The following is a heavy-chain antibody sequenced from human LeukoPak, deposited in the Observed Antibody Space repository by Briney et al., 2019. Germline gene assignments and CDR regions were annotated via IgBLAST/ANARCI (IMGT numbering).Heavy chain of an antibody. J-gene: IGHJ4*02. CDR2: MSNDGSNR. Sequence: GGSLRLSCAASGFTFTNYAMHWVRQAPGKGLEWAAVMSNDGSNRYYAGPVKGRFTISGDNSENTLYLQMNYLRAEDTAVYYCARDRGTIAAAGVDYWGQGTLVTVSS. CDR1: GFTFTNYA. V-gene: IGHV3-30-3*01. CDR3: ARDRGTIAAAGVDY. D-gene: IGHD6-13*01.